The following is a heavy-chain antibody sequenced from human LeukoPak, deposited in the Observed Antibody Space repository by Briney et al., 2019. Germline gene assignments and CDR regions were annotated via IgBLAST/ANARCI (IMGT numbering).Heavy chain of an antibody. V-gene: IGHV4-59*01. CDR1: GGSISSYY. CDR3: AREAYDFWSGYSDAFDI. CDR2: IYYSGST. D-gene: IGHD3-3*01. J-gene: IGHJ3*02. Sequence: SETLSLTCTVSGGSISSYYWSWIRQPPGKGLEWIGYIYYSGSTNYNPSLKSRATISVDTSKNQFSLKLSSVTAADTAVYYCAREAYDFWSGYSDAFDIWGQGTMVTVSS.